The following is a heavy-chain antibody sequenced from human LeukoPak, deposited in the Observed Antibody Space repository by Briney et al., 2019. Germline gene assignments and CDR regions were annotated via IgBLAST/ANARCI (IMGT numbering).Heavy chain of an antibody. V-gene: IGHV1-8*03. J-gene: IGHJ5*02. Sequence: ASVRVSCKASGYTFTSYDITWVRQATGQGLEWMGWMNPNSGNTDYAQKFQGRVSITRNTSITTVYMELSSLRSEDTAVYFCARTVAGRMIGNWFDPWGQGTLVTVSS. D-gene: IGHD6-19*01. CDR3: ARTVAGRMIGNWFDP. CDR1: GYTFTSYD. CDR2: MNPNSGNT.